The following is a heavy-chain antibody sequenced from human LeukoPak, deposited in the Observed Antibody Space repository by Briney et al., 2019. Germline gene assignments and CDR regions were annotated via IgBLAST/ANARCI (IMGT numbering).Heavy chain of an antibody. Sequence: PGGSLRLSCAASGFTFSNYVMSWVRQAPGKGLEWVSAISGSGGSTYYADSVKGRFTISRDNSKNTLYLQMNSLRAEDTAVYYCAKDPSIAVAATGAFDIWGQGTMVTVSS. J-gene: IGHJ3*02. V-gene: IGHV3-23*01. CDR1: GFTFSNYV. D-gene: IGHD6-19*01. CDR2: ISGSGGST. CDR3: AKDPSIAVAATGAFDI.